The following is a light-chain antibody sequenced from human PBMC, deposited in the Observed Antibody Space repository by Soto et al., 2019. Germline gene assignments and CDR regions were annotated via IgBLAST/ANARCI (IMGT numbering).Light chain of an antibody. V-gene: IGKV3-20*01. CDR1: RSLSSSY. CDR2: AAS. Sequence: EIVLTQSPGTLSLSPGERATLSCRASRSLSSSYLAWYQHKVGQAPRLLIYAASTRATGIPDRFSGSGSATDFTLTISRLEPEDSAVYYCHHYDSSPPYTFGQGTKLEIK. J-gene: IGKJ2*01. CDR3: HHYDSSPPYT.